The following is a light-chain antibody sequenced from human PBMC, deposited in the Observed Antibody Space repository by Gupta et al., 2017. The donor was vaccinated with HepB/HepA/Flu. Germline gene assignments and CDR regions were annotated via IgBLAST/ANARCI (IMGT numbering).Light chain of an antibody. CDR3: SSYTTSGTRV. CDR2: DVN. V-gene: IGLV2-14*03. Sequence: QSSLTQPASVSGSPGQSITISCTGTPSDVGAYDYVSWYQQHPGKAPQLMSADVNNPPSGVSNRVSGSKAGTTASLTISGLQAEDEDYYYRSSYTTSGTRVFGGGTKLSVL. CDR1: PSDVGAYDY. J-gene: IGLJ3*02.